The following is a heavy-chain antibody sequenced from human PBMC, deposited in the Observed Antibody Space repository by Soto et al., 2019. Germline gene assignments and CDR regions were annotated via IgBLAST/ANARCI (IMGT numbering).Heavy chain of an antibody. D-gene: IGHD3-16*02. CDR1: GFTFSSYG. Sequence: QVQLVESGGGVVQPGRSLRLSCAASGFTFSSYGMHWVRQAPGKGLEWVAVIWYDGSNKYYADSVKGRFTISRDNSKNTLDLQMNSLRAEDTAVYYCARDTGPYDYIWGSYHGLNWGQGTLVTVSS. CDR3: ARDTGPYDYIWGSYHGLN. CDR2: IWYDGSNK. J-gene: IGHJ4*02. V-gene: IGHV3-33*01.